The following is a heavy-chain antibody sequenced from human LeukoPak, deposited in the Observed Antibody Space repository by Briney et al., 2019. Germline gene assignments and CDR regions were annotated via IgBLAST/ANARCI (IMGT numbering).Heavy chain of an antibody. CDR2: IYTSGST. V-gene: IGHV4-4*09. CDR1: AGSISSYY. CDR3: ARLVVPAANFDY. D-gene: IGHD2-2*01. J-gene: IGHJ4*02. Sequence: SETQSLTCTVSAGSISSYYWSWTRQPPGKGLEWIGYIYTSGSTNYNPSLKSRVTISVDTSKNQFSLKLSSVTAADTAVYYSARLVVPAANFDYWGQGTLVTVSS.